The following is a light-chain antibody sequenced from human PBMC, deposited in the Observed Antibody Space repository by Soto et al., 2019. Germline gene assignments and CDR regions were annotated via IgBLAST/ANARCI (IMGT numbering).Light chain of an antibody. CDR1: NTDVGGHHY. J-gene: IGLJ1*01. Sequence: QSALTQPASVSGSPGQSISISCTGTNTDVGGHHYVSWYQQHPGKAPKLVIYDIINRPSGVSNRFSGSKSGNTASLTISGLQAEDEADYYCVSFTTSRSYVFGTGTKVTVL. V-gene: IGLV2-14*03. CDR2: DII. CDR3: VSFTTSRSYV.